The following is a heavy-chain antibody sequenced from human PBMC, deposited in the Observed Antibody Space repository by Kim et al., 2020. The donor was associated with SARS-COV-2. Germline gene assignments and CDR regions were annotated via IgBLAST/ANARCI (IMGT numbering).Heavy chain of an antibody. CDR3: AKMSRSSRQFDY. D-gene: IGHD6-13*01. V-gene: IGHV3-23*01. J-gene: IGHJ4*02. Sequence: YYADSVKGRFTISRDNSKNTLYLQMNSLRAEDTAVYYCAKMSRSSRQFDYWGQGTLVTVSS.